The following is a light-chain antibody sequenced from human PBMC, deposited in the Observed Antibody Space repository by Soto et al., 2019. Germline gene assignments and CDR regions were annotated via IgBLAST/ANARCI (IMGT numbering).Light chain of an antibody. CDR2: GAS. CDR1: QSVSSSY. V-gene: IGKV3-20*01. J-gene: IGKJ4*01. CDR3: QQYGSSPA. Sequence: EIVLTQSPGTLSLSPGERATLSCRASQSVSSSYLAWYQQKPGQAPRLLIYGASSRATGIPDRFSGSGSGTDFTLTISRPEPEDFALYYCQQYGSSPAFGGGTKVEIK.